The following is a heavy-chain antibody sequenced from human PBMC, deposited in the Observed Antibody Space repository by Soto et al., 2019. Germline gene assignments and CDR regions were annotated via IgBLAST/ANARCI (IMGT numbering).Heavy chain of an antibody. CDR2: ISGSGGST. CDR1: GFTFSSYA. Sequence: GGSLRLSCAASGFTFSSYAMSWVRQAPGKGLEWVSAISGSGGSTYYADSVKGRFTISRDNSKNTLYLQMNSLRAEDTAVYYCAKDPDYYGSGTEYYFDYWGRGTLVTVSS. CDR3: AKDPDYYGSGTEYYFDY. D-gene: IGHD3-10*01. J-gene: IGHJ4*02. V-gene: IGHV3-23*01.